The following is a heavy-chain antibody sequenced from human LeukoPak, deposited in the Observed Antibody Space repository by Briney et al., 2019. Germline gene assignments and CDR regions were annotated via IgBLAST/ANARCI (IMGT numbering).Heavy chain of an antibody. Sequence: KPSETLSLTCTVSGGSISSGSYNWSWIRQPAGKGLEWIGHIYTSRSTNYNPSLKSRVTISVDTSKNQFSLKLSSVTAADTAVYYCARNRVTTPGAFDVWGQGTMVTVSS. CDR1: GGSISSGSYN. J-gene: IGHJ3*01. CDR3: ARNRVTTPGAFDV. V-gene: IGHV4-61*09. D-gene: IGHD1-1*01. CDR2: IYTSRST.